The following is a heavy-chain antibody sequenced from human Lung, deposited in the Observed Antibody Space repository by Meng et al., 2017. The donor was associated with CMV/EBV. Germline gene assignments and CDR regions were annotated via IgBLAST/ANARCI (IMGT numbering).Heavy chain of an antibody. Sequence: ESLKISCAASGFTFANAWMSWVRQSPGKGLEWVARVRSGGGTTEYAAPVRGRFSISRDDSYNTLYLQMNSLKTEDTAIYYCATDRPEVLAQIDYWGQGTLVTVSS. CDR3: ATDRPEVLAQIDY. J-gene: IGHJ4*02. D-gene: IGHD3-3*02. V-gene: IGHV3-15*01. CDR2: VRSGGGTT. CDR1: GFTFANAW.